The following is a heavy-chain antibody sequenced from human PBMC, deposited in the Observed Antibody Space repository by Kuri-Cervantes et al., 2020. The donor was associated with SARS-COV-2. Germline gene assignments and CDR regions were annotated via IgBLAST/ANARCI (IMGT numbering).Heavy chain of an antibody. Sequence: GGSLRLSFAASGFTFSSYAMHWVRQAPGKGLEWVAVISYDGSNKYYADSVKGRFTISRDNSKNTLYLQMNSLRAEDTAVYYCAREGIVVDADAFDIWGQGTMVTVSS. CDR3: AREGIVVDADAFDI. J-gene: IGHJ3*02. D-gene: IGHD2-2*01. V-gene: IGHV3-30-3*01. CDR1: GFTFSSYA. CDR2: ISYDGSNK.